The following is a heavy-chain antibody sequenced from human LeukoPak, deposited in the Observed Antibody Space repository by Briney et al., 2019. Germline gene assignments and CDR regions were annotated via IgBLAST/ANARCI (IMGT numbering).Heavy chain of an antibody. D-gene: IGHD3-10*01. CDR1: GFTFSSYS. Sequence: GGSLRLSCAASGFTFSSYSMNWVRQAPGKGLEWVSSISSSSSYIYYADSMKGPFTISRDNAKNSLYLQMNSLRAEDTAVYYCASYYYGSGGDAFDIWGQGTMVTVSS. CDR2: ISSSSSYI. V-gene: IGHV3-21*01. CDR3: ASYYYGSGGDAFDI. J-gene: IGHJ3*02.